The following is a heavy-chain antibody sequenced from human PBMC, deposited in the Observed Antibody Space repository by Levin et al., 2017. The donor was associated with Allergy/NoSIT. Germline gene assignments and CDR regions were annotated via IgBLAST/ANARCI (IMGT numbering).Heavy chain of an antibody. CDR2: INHSGST. J-gene: IGHJ4*02. Sequence: SETLSLTCAVYGGSFSGYYWSWIRQPPGKGLEWIGEINHSGSTNYNPSLKSRVTISVDTSKNQFSLKLSSVTAADTAVYYCARGRTGTTSGYWGQGTLVTVSS. D-gene: IGHD1-1*01. CDR3: ARGRTGTTSGY. CDR1: GGSFSGYY. V-gene: IGHV4-34*01.